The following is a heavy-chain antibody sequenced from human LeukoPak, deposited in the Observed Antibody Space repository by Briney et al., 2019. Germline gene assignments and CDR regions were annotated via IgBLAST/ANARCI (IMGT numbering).Heavy chain of an antibody. CDR1: AYTFTDYY. CDR3: ARDNWIGGERLPFDY. Sequence: ASVKVSCKASAYTFTDYYLHWVRQGPGQGLEWMGWIDPSSGGTRYAQNFQGRVTMTRHTSINTAYMELSSLTSDDTAVYYCARDNWIGGERLPFDYWGQGTLVTVSS. J-gene: IGHJ4*02. CDR2: IDPSSGGT. V-gene: IGHV1-2*02. D-gene: IGHD1-1*01.